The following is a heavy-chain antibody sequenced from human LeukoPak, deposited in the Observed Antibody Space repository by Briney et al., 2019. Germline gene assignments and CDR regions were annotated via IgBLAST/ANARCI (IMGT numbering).Heavy chain of an antibody. V-gene: IGHV3-30*02. D-gene: IGHD4/OR15-4a*01. J-gene: IGHJ3*01. CDR1: GFTFGIYD. Sequence: GGSLRLSCAASGFTFGIYDMHWVRQAPGKGLEWVSFIQYDGSHKNYVDSVKGRFTISRDNSRNTLYLQMFSLRAEDTAVYFCAKDLTLWGQGTVVTVSS. CDR3: AKDLTL. CDR2: IQYDGSHK.